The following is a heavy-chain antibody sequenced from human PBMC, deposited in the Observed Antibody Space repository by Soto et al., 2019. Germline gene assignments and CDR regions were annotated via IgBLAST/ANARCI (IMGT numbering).Heavy chain of an antibody. CDR3: ARQGYCSGGSCLPWFDP. D-gene: IGHD2-15*01. CDR2: IDPSDSYT. Sequence: PGESLKISCKDSGYSFTSYLISWVRQMPGKGLEWMGRIDPSDSYTNYSPSFQGHVTISADKSISTAYLQWSSLKASDTAMYYCARQGYCSGGSCLPWFDPWGQGTLVTVSS. V-gene: IGHV5-10-1*01. CDR1: GYSFTSYL. J-gene: IGHJ5*02.